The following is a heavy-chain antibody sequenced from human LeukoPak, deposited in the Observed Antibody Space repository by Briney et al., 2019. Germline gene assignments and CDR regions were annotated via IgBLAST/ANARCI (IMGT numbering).Heavy chain of an antibody. J-gene: IGHJ5*02. CDR1: GYTFSSND. Sequence: ASVKVSCKASGYTFSSNDINWVRQATGQGLEWMGWMNPHSGNTGYAQKFQGRVTITGNTSIGTAYMELSSLTPEDTAVYYCARAPGLGYCSSSSCYWFDPWGQGTLVTVSS. CDR2: MNPHSGNT. D-gene: IGHD2-2*01. CDR3: ARAPGLGYCSSSSCYWFDP. V-gene: IGHV1-8*01.